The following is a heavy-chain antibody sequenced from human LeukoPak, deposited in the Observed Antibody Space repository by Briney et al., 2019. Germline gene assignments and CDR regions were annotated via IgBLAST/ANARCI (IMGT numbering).Heavy chain of an antibody. CDR3: AKLTRIAAAFYFDS. CDR2: ISSSGAGT. CDR1: GFTFSSSA. Sequence: GGSLRLSCAASGFTFSSSAMSWVRQAPGKGLEWVSAISSSGAGTYYADSVKGRFTISRDNSKNTLSLQMNSLRAEDAAVYYCAKLTRIAAAFYFDSWGQGTLVAVSS. V-gene: IGHV3-23*01. J-gene: IGHJ4*02. D-gene: IGHD6-13*01.